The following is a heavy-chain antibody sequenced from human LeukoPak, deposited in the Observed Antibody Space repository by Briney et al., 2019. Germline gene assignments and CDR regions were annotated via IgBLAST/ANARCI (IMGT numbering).Heavy chain of an antibody. V-gene: IGHV3-23*01. CDR3: AKRSGVYSDNSGVFDY. Sequence: GGSLRLPCAASGFTFSSFAMNWVRQAPGKGLEWVSGISGSGISRGYADSVKGRFTISRDNSKNTVLLQMDSLRAEDTAIYYCAKRSGVYSDNSGVFDYWGQGSLVTVSS. CDR1: GFTFSSFA. D-gene: IGHD4-11*01. J-gene: IGHJ4*02. CDR2: ISGSGISR.